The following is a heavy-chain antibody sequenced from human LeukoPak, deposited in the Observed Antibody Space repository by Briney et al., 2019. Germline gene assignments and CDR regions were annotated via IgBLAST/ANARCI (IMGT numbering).Heavy chain of an antibody. V-gene: IGHV4-59*08. D-gene: IGHD2-15*01. CDR1: GGXISSYY. Sequence: SETLSLTCTVSGGXISSYYWSWIRQPPGKGLEWIGYIYYSGSTNYNPSLKSRVTISVDTSKNQFSLKLSSVTAADTAVYYCARHTLVAASSFDYWGRGTLVTVSS. J-gene: IGHJ4*02. CDR3: ARHTLVAASSFDY. CDR2: IYYSGST.